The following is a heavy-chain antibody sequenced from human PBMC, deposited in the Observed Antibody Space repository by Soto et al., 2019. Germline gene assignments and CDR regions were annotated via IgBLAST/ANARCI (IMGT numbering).Heavy chain of an antibody. CDR2: IYHAGSP. Sequence: LSLTCGVSGGSVISSSWWTWLRQSPGKGLEWIGEIYHAGSPNYNPSFQSRVIISLDKSKNNFSLRLTSVTAADAAIYYCARGSSFRGDFDIWGQGTTVTVSS. J-gene: IGHJ3*02. CDR3: ARGSSFRGDFDI. D-gene: IGHD2-21*01. CDR1: GGSVISSSW. V-gene: IGHV4-4*02.